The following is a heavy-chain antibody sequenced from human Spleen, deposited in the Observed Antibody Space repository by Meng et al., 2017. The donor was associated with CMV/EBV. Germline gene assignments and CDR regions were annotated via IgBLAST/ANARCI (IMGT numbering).Heavy chain of an antibody. CDR2: IRSKAYSETT. Sequence: GGSLRLSCTTSGFTFGDYAVNWVRQAPGKGLEWVGFIRSKAYSETTKYAASVKDRFSISRDDSKSIAYLQMNRLKIEGTAVYYCYTYYDFWSGYYALDHWGQGTLVTVSS. D-gene: IGHD3-3*01. J-gene: IGHJ1*01. CDR1: GFTFGDYA. CDR3: YTYYDFWSGYYALDH. V-gene: IGHV3-49*04.